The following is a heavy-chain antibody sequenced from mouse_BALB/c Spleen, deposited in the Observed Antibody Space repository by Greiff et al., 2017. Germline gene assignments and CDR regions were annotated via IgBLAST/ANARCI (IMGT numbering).Heavy chain of an antibody. Sequence: QVHVKQSGAELVKPGASVKLSCKASGYTFTSYYMYWVKQRPGQGLEWIGEINPSNGGTNFNEKFKSKATLTVDKSSSTAYMQLSSLTSEDSAVYYCTRSEYYRYDVYYAMDYWGQGTSVTVSS. J-gene: IGHJ4*01. D-gene: IGHD2-14*01. CDR1: GYTFTSYY. CDR3: TRSEYYRYDVYYAMDY. V-gene: IGHV1S81*02. CDR2: INPSNGGT.